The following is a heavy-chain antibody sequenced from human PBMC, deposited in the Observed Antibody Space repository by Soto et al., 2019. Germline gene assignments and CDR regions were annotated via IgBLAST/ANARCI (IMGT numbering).Heavy chain of an antibody. CDR1: GFTFDDYA. J-gene: IGHJ4*02. D-gene: IGHD4-17*01. Sequence: EVQLVESGGGLVQPGRSLRLSCAASGFTFDDYAMHWVRQAPGKGLEWVSGISWNSGSIGYADSVKGRFTISRDNAKTSLYLQMNSLRAEDTALYYCATSTVTTPGYWGQGTLVTVSS. CDR2: ISWNSGSI. V-gene: IGHV3-9*01. CDR3: ATSTVTTPGY.